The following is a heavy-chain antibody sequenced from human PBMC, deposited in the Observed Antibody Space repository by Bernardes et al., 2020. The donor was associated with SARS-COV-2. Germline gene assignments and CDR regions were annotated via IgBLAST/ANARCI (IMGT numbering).Heavy chain of an antibody. V-gene: IGHV4-59*01. J-gene: IGHJ6*02. CDR3: VALGVATFSMDV. D-gene: IGHD5-12*01. CDR2: IYYSGST. CDR1: GGSISSYY. Sequence: TLSLTCTVSGGSISSYYWSWIRQPPGKGLEWIGYIYYSGSTNYNPSLQSRVTISVDTSKNQFSLILSSVTAADTAVYYCVALGVATFSMDVWGHGTTVTVSS.